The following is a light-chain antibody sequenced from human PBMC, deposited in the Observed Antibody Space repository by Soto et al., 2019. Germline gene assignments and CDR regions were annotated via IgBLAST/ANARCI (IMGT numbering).Light chain of an antibody. CDR2: EVS. CDR1: SSDVGGDNY. CDR3: SSYAGSNKV. V-gene: IGLV2-8*01. Sequence: QSVLTQPPSASGSPGQSVTISCTGSSSDVGGDNYVSWYQQHQGKAPKLMIYEVSKRPSGVPDRFSGSKSGNTASLTVSGLQAEDEADYYCSSYAGSNKVFGGGTKVTVL. J-gene: IGLJ2*01.